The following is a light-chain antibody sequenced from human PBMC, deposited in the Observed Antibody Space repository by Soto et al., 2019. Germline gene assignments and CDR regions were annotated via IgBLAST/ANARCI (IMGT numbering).Light chain of an antibody. V-gene: IGKV4-1*01. CDR1: LTISYTSINKTY. CDR3: QQYYSTTLT. J-gene: IGKJ4*01. CDR2: WAS. Sequence: DIVMTQSPDSLAVSPGERATISCKYILTISYTSINKTYLAWYQQRPGQPPKLLIYWASIRGSGVPDRLSGSGSGTDFTLTISRLQAEDVAVYDCQQYYSTTLTFGGGTKVDIK.